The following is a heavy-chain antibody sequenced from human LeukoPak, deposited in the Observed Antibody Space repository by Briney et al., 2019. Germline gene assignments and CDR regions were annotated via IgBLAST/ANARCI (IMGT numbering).Heavy chain of an antibody. CDR2: IRYDGNNK. CDR1: GFSFSNYW. Sequence: GGSLRLSCAASGFSFSNYWMTWVRPAPGKGLNWVAFIRYDGNNKYYADSVKGRFTISRDNSKNMLYLEMNSLSTEHTAVYYCARGPEDGGTIDYWGQGTLVTVSS. V-gene: IGHV3-30*02. D-gene: IGHD4-23*01. CDR3: ARGPEDGGTIDY. J-gene: IGHJ4*02.